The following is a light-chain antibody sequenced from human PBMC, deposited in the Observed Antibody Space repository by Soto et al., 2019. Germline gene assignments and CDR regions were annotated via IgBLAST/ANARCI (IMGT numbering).Light chain of an antibody. CDR3: SSYAGSILGV. CDR1: SSDVGGYNY. CDR2: EVS. V-gene: IGLV2-8*01. J-gene: IGLJ1*01. Sequence: QSVLTQPPSASGSPGQSVTISCTGTSSDVGGYNYVSWYQQHPGKAPKLMIYEVSKRPSGVPDRFSGSKSGNTASLTVSGLQAEDEADYYCSSYAGSILGVFGTGTKVIVL.